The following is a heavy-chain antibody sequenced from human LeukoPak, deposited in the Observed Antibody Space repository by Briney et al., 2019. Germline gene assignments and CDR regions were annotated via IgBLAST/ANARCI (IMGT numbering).Heavy chain of an antibody. D-gene: IGHD1-7*01. V-gene: IGHV3-21*01. CDR2: ISSSSSYI. CDR1: GFTFSSYS. CDR3: ARALTGTTSAFDI. J-gene: IGHJ3*02. Sequence: GGSLSLSCAASGFTFSSYSMNWVRQAPGKGLEWVSSISSSSSYIYYADSVKGRFTISRDNAKNSLYLQMNSLRAEDTAVYYCARALTGTTSAFDIWGQGTMVTVSS.